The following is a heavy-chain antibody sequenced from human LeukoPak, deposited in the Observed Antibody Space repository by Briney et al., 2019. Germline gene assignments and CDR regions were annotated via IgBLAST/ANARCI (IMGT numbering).Heavy chain of an antibody. CDR1: GFTFSSYW. CDR2: INSDGSST. CDR3: ARDFGMEFLRCDY. V-gene: IGHV3-74*01. J-gene: IGHJ4*02. D-gene: IGHD3-10*01. Sequence: PGGSLRLSCAATGFTFSSYWMHWVRQAPGKGLVWVSRINSDGSSTSYADSVKGRFTISRDNAKNTLYLQMNSLRAEDTAVYYCARDFGMEFLRCDYWGQGTLVTVSS.